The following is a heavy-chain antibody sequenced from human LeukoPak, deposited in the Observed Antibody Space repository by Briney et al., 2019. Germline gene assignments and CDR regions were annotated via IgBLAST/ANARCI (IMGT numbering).Heavy chain of an antibody. CDR3: ARASYDFWSGYSGYYYYYMDV. Sequence: GESLKISCAASGFTFSSYEMNWVRQAPGKGLEWVSYISSSGSTIYYADSVKGRFTISRDNAKNSLYLQMNSMRAEDTAVYYCARASYDFWSGYSGYYYYYMDVWGKGTTVTVSS. V-gene: IGHV3-48*03. D-gene: IGHD3-3*01. J-gene: IGHJ6*03. CDR2: ISSSGSTI. CDR1: GFTFSSYE.